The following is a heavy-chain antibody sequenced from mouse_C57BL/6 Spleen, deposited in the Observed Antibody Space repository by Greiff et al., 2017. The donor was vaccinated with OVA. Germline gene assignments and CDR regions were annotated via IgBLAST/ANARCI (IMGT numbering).Heavy chain of an antibody. CDR1: GFNIKDDY. CDR3: TSEGTDY. CDR2: IDPENGDT. D-gene: IGHD3-3*01. J-gene: IGHJ2*01. Sequence: VQLKQSGAELVRPGASVKLSCTASGFNIKDDYMHWVKQRPEQGLEWIGWIDPENGDTEYASKFQGKATITADTSSNTAYLQLSSLTSEDTAVYYCTSEGTDYWGQGTTLTVSS. V-gene: IGHV14-4*01.